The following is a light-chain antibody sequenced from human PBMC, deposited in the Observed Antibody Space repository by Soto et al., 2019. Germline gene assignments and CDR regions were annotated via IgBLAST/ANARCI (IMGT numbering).Light chain of an antibody. CDR2: NTN. V-gene: IGLV1-40*01. CDR3: QSYDSRLTVYYV. J-gene: IGLJ1*01. CDR1: TYNIGAGYD. Sequence: QSVLTQPPSVSGAPGQRVIISCTGSTYNIGAGYDVHWYQQLPGTAPKLLLYNTNNRPSGVPDRFSGSKSGTSASLAITGLQAEDEADYYCQSYDSRLTVYYVFGTGTKLTVL.